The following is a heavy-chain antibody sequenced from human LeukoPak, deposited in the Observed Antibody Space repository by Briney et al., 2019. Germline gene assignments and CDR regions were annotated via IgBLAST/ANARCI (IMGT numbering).Heavy chain of an antibody. V-gene: IGHV3-73*01. CDR2: IRSKANSYAT. Sequence: GGSLRLSCAASGFTFSGSAMHWVRQASGKGLEWVGRIRSKANSYATAYAASVKGRFTVSRDDSKNTAYLQMNSLKTEDTAVYYCTRPVGATEKWGQGTLVTVSS. D-gene: IGHD1-26*01. CDR1: GFTFSGSA. CDR3: TRPVGATEK. J-gene: IGHJ4*02.